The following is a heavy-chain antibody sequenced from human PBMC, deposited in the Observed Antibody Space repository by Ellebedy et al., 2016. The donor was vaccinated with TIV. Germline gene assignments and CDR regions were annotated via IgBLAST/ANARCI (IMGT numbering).Heavy chain of an antibody. V-gene: IGHV3-48*04. D-gene: IGHD3-10*01. Sequence: GESLKISXAASGFTFSSYSMNWVRQAPGKGLEWVSYISSSSSTIYYADSVKGRFTISRDNAKNSLYLQMNSLRAEDTAVYYCARGDKNTMVRGVRRNGMDVWGQGTTVTVSS. CDR1: GFTFSSYS. J-gene: IGHJ6*02. CDR3: ARGDKNTMVRGVRRNGMDV. CDR2: ISSSSSTI.